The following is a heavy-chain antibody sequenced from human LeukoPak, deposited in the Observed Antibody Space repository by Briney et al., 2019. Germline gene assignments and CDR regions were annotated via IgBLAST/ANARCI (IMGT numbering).Heavy chain of an antibody. D-gene: IGHD4/OR15-4a*01. Sequence: GGSLRLSCAASGITFSSYMLTWVRQAPGKGLEWVANIKQDGSEKYYVDSVEGRFSISRDNAKNSLYLQMNNLRAGDTAVYYCARGGAPDFDYWGQGTLVTVSS. J-gene: IGHJ4*02. CDR2: IKQDGSEK. CDR3: ARGGAPDFDY. CDR1: GITFSSYM. V-gene: IGHV3-7*01.